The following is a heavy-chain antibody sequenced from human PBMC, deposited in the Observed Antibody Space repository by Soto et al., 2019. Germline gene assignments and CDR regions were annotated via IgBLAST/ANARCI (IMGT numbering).Heavy chain of an antibody. CDR3: ARREGIGAGGTLDF. J-gene: IGHJ4*02. CDR1: GYSFTGYW. Sequence: PGESLKSSCKASGYSFTGYWIGWVRQMPGQGLEWMGSIYPYDSTSRYSPSFQGQVTFSADKSINIVFLQWNTLKASHTATYFCARREGIGAGGTLDFWGQGPRVTVSS. CDR2: IYPYDSTS. V-gene: IGHV5-51*01. D-gene: IGHD6-13*01.